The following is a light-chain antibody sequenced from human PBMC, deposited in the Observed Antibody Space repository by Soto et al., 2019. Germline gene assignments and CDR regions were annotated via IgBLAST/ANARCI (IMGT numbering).Light chain of an antibody. V-gene: IGLV1-51*01. Sequence: QSVLTQPPSVSAAPGQKVTISCSGSSSNIGNNYVSWYQQLPGTAPTLLIYDNNKRPSGIPDRFSGSKSGTSATLGITGLQTGDEVDYYCGTWDSSLSAGVFGGGTKLTVL. J-gene: IGLJ3*02. CDR1: SSNIGNNY. CDR2: DNN. CDR3: GTWDSSLSAGV.